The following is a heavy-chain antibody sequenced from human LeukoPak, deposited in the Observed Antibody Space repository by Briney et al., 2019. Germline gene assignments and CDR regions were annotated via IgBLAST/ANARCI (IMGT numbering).Heavy chain of an antibody. CDR3: ARAPLWFGELLDSYFDY. CDR1: GYTFTSYY. V-gene: IGHV1-46*01. D-gene: IGHD3-10*01. J-gene: IGHJ4*02. Sequence: GASVKVSCKASGYTFTSYYLHWVRQAPGQGLEGMGVINPSGGSTSYTQKFQGRVTMTRDTSTSTVYMELSSLRSEDTAVYYCARAPLWFGELLDSYFDYWVQGTLVTVSS. CDR2: INPSGGST.